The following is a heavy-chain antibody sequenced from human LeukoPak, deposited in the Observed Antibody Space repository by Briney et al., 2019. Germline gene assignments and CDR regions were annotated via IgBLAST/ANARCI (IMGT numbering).Heavy chain of an antibody. CDR3: GREGGGRGYFDY. D-gene: IGHD3-16*01. V-gene: IGHV1-46*01. CDR1: GYTFTSYY. J-gene: IGHJ4*02. Sequence: ASVKVSCKASGYTFTSYYMHWVRQAPGQGLEWMGIINPSGGSTSYAQKFQGRVTMTRDTSTSTVYMELSSLRSEDTAVYYWGREGGGRGYFDYWGQGTLVTVSS. CDR2: INPSGGST.